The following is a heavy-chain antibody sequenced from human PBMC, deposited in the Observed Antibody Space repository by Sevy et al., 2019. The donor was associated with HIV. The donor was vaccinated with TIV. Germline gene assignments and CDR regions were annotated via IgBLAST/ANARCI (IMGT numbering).Heavy chain of an antibody. CDR3: AREQWLDH. CDR1: GFSFSDYN. J-gene: IGHJ5*02. Sequence: GGSLRLSCAASGFSFSDYNMNWVRQAPGKGLEWVSSISSDSVHMNYADSIKGRFTISRDNAKNSLYLHLNSLRAEDTAVYYCAREQWLDHWGQGTLVTVSS. CDR2: ISSDSVHM. V-gene: IGHV3-21*01.